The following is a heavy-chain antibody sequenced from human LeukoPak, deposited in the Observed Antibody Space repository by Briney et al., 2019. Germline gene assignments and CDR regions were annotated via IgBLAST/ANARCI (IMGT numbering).Heavy chain of an antibody. CDR3: ASPRYCSSTSCYLILDY. J-gene: IGHJ4*02. CDR2: ILPIFGTA. D-gene: IGHD2-2*01. CDR1: GGTFTSYA. Sequence: ASVNVSCKASGGTFTSYAISWVRQAPGQGLEWMGGILPIFGTANYAQKFQGRVTITADESTSTAYMELSSLRSEDTAVYYCASPRYCSSTSCYLILDYWGQGTLVTVSS. V-gene: IGHV1-69*13.